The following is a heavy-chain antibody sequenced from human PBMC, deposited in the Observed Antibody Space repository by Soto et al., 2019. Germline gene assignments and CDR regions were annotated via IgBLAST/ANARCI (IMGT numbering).Heavy chain of an antibody. J-gene: IGHJ4*02. Sequence: PSETLSLTCTVSGVSVSSGSFYWAWIRQPPGKGLEWIGFGSYSGTTNYKPSLKSRVTISVDTSRSQISLKVSSLTAADTAVYYCAIRPPVTQSVYWGPG. CDR3: AIRPPVTQSVY. V-gene: IGHV4-61*01. D-gene: IGHD4-17*01. CDR2: GSYSGTT. CDR1: GVSVSSGSFY.